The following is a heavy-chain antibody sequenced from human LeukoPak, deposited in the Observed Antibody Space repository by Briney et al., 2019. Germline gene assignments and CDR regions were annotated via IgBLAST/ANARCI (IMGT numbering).Heavy chain of an antibody. CDR2: ISGYTGDT. D-gene: IGHD1-14*01. CDR3: ARGRKPYYYYYYYMDV. Sequence: ASVKVSCKTSGYTFSNYDIYWVRQAPGQGLECMGWISGYTGDTKYAQILQGRFTVTTDTSTSTAYMELSSLRSEDTAVYYCARGRKPYYYYYYYMDVWGKGTTVTISS. CDR1: GYTFSNYD. J-gene: IGHJ6*03. V-gene: IGHV1-18*01.